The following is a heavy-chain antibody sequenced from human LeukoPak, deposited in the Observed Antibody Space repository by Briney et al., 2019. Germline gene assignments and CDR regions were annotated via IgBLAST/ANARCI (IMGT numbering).Heavy chain of an antibody. CDR2: IIPIFGTA. CDR1: GGTFSSYA. V-gene: IGHV1-69*13. J-gene: IGHJ4*02. D-gene: IGHD3-22*01. Sequence: SVKVSCKASGGTFSSYAISWVRRAPGQGLEWMGGIIPIFGTANYAQKFQGRVTITADESTSTAYMELSSLRSEDTAVYYCARGTLHHPDYYDSSGYYFNFDYWGQGTLVTVSS. CDR3: ARGTLHHPDYYDSSGYYFNFDY.